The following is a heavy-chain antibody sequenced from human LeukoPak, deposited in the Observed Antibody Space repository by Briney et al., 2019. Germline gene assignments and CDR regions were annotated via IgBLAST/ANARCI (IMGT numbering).Heavy chain of an antibody. V-gene: IGHV1-2*02. CDR3: ARGRHLDTATFDENN. D-gene: IGHD5-18*01. CDR2: INPNSGGT. Sequence: GASVKVSCKASGYTFTGYYMHWVRQAPGQGLEWMGWINPNSGGTNYAQTFQGRVTMTRDTSISTAYMELSSLRSDDTAVYYCARGRHLDTATFDENNWGQGTLVTVSS. CDR1: GYTFTGYY. J-gene: IGHJ4*02.